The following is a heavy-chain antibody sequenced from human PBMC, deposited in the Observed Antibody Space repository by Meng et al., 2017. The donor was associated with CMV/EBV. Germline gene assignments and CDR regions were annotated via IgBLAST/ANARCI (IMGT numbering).Heavy chain of an antibody. D-gene: IGHD1-26*01. V-gene: IGHV4-4*07. Sequence: SSQGLVMPSMTLSCTCSDSGPSISHFYWSWTRQPTSKELEWIGPIYSSGNTNYNPSLKSRVTMSPVTSNNQISLRLISVTAADTAVYYCATGSGDFDHWGPGTLVTVSS. CDR3: ATGSGDFDH. CDR2: IYSSGNT. J-gene: IGHJ4*02. CDR1: GPSISHFY.